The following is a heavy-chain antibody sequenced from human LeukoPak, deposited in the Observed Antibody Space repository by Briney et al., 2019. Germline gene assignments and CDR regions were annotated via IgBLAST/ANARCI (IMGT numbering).Heavy chain of an antibody. J-gene: IGHJ5*02. D-gene: IGHD2-2*01. Sequence: GGSLRLSCAASGFTFTDYFMSWIRQAPGKGLEGVSYINNPGSGTAIYYTDSVKGRFTISRDNAKNSLNLQMNNLRAEDTAVYYCARDCSSTSCYDGWFDPWGQGTLVTVSS. CDR1: GFTFTDYF. CDR3: ARDCSSTSCYDGWFDP. V-gene: IGHV3-11*01. CDR2: INNPGSGTAI.